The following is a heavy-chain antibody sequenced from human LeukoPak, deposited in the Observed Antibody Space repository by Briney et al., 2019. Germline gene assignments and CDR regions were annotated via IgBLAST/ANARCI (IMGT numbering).Heavy chain of an antibody. V-gene: IGHV1-18*01. CDR3: ARDQYSSGWYRILIDAFDI. D-gene: IGHD6-19*01. CDR2: ISAYNGNT. Sequence: GASVKVSCKASGYTFTSYDINWVRQATGQGLEWMGWISAYNGNTNYAQKLQGRVTMTTDTSTSTAYMELRSLRSDDTAVYYCARDQYSSGWYRILIDAFDIWGQGTMVTVSS. J-gene: IGHJ3*02. CDR1: GYTFTSYD.